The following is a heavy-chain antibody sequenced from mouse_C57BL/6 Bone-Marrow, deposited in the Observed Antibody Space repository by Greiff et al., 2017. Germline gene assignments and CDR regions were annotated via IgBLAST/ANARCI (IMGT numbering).Heavy chain of an antibody. CDR2: IYPGGGYT. CDR1: GYTFTNYW. D-gene: IGHD1-1*01. Sequence: VKVVESGAELVRPGTSVKMSCKASGYTFTNYWIGWAKQRPGHGLEWIGDIYPGGGYTNYNEKFKGKATLTADKSSSTAYMQFSSLTSEDSAIYYCARSPPYYYGSSYGWYFDVWGTGTTVTVSS. J-gene: IGHJ1*03. CDR3: ARSPPYYYGSSYGWYFDV. V-gene: IGHV1-63*01.